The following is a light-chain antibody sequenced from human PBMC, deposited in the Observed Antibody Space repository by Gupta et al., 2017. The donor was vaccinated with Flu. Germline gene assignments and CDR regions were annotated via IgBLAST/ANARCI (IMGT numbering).Light chain of an antibody. J-gene: IGKJ2*03. CDR2: GTS. CDR1: ESIGSN. CDR3: QQQSRGPPFYS. V-gene: IGKV3-15*01. Sequence: VMTQSPATLSVSPGERVTLSCRVSESIGSNIAWYQQRPGQAPRLLIYGTSTRATDITARFSGSGDGTEFTLSISSRQSDDFAVYYCQQQSRGPPFYSFGQGTKVEIK.